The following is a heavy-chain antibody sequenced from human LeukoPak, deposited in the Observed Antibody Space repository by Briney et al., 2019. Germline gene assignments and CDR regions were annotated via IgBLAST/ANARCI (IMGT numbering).Heavy chain of an antibody. D-gene: IGHD3-10*01. Sequence: SETLSLTCTVSGGSISSGGYYWSWIRQHPGKGLEWIGYIYYSGSTYYNPSLKSRVTISVDTSKNQFSLKLSSVTAADTAVYYCARVGFGDSLLRFDYWGQGTLVTVSS. CDR2: IYYSGST. V-gene: IGHV4-31*03. CDR3: ARVGFGDSLLRFDY. CDR1: GGSISSGGYY. J-gene: IGHJ4*02.